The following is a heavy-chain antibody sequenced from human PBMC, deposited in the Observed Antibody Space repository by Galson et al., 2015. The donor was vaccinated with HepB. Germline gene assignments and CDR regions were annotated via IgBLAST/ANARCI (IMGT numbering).Heavy chain of an antibody. CDR1: GFIFTHYG. D-gene: IGHD3-3*01. J-gene: IGHJ6*02. CDR2: IWYDGSKK. Sequence: SLRLSCAASGFIFTHYGMHWVRQAPGKGLEWAAVIWYDGSKKYYADSVKGRFTISRDNSKNTLYLQMNGLRAEDTAVYYCARGLIWSGPPYHYGLDVWGQGTTVTVSS. V-gene: IGHV3-33*01. CDR3: ARGLIWSGPPYHYGLDV.